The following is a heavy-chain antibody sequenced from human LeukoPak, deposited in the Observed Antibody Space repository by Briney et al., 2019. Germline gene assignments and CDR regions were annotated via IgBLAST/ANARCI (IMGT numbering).Heavy chain of an antibody. CDR1: GTSISTNY. CDR2: TFCSGGT. CDR3: ARHVDY. Sequence: SETLSLTCSVSGTSISTNYWSWIRQPPGKGLEWLGCTFCSGGTNYKPSLKSRITISVDTSKNQLSLRLSSVTAADTAVYYCARHVDYWGQGTLVTVSS. V-gene: IGHV4-59*08. J-gene: IGHJ4*02.